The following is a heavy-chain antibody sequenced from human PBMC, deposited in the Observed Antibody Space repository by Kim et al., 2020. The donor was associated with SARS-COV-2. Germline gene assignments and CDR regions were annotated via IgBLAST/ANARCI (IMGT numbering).Heavy chain of an antibody. J-gene: IGHJ6*02. CDR1: GGSFSGYY. V-gene: IGHV4-34*01. D-gene: IGHD3-3*01. CDR3: ARGIRFSFTGSYGMDV. CDR2: INHSGST. Sequence: SETLSLTCAVYGGSFSGYYWSWIRQPPGKGLEWIGEINHSGSTNYNPSLKSRVTISVDTSKNQFSLKLSSVTAADTAVYYCARGIRFSFTGSYGMDVRGQGTTVTVSS.